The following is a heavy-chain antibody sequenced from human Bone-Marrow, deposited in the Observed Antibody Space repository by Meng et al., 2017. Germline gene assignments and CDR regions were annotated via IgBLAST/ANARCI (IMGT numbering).Heavy chain of an antibody. V-gene: IGHV3-23*01. CDR3: ARGDSSGSHSAFDI. CDR2: ISGSGGST. J-gene: IGHJ3*02. Sequence: GGSLRLSCAASGFTFSSYAMSWVRQAPGKGLEWVSAISGSGGSTYYADSVKGRFTISRDNSKNTLYLQMNSLRAEDTAVYYWARGDSSGSHSAFDIWGQGTMVTVSS. CDR1: GFTFSSYA. D-gene: IGHD3-22*01.